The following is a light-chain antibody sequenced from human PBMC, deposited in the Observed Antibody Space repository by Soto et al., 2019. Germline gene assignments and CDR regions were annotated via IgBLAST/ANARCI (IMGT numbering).Light chain of an antibody. CDR2: KAS. V-gene: IGKV1-5*03. CDR3: QQYNSYPWT. J-gene: IGKJ1*01. Sequence: DIQMTQSPSTLSASVGERVTITCRASQSISSWLAWYQQKPGKAPKLLIYKASSLESGVPSRFSGSGSGTEFTLTLSSLKPDDFATYYCQQYNSYPWTLGQGTKVEIK. CDR1: QSISSW.